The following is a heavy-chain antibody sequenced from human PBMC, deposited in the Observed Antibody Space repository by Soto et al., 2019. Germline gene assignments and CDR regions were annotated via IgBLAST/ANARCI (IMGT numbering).Heavy chain of an antibody. Sequence: QITLKESGPTLVKPTQTLTLTCTFSGFSLSTSGVGVGWIRQPPGKALEWLALIYWDDDKRYSPSLRSRLTITTGTSNNLVVLTMTNMDPVDTATYYCAHRDTTVVFDYLDYWGQGTLVTVSS. CDR3: AHRDTTVVFDYLDY. V-gene: IGHV2-5*02. CDR2: IYWDDDK. CDR1: GFSLSTSGVG. D-gene: IGHD1-1*01. J-gene: IGHJ4*02.